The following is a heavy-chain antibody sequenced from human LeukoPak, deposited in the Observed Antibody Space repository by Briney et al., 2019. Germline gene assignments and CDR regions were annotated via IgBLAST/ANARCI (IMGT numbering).Heavy chain of an antibody. J-gene: IGHJ3*02. V-gene: IGHV3-21*01. D-gene: IGHD2-2*01. CDR2: ISSSSIYV. Sequence: GGSLRLSCAASGFTFSDYDMNWVRQAPGKGLEWVSSISSSSIYVSYADSVKGRFTISRDNARNSLFLQMNSLRAEDTAVYYCARDLRYCSSASCSENGAFDIWGQGTMVTVSS. CDR3: ARDLRYCSSASCSENGAFDI. CDR1: GFTFSDYD.